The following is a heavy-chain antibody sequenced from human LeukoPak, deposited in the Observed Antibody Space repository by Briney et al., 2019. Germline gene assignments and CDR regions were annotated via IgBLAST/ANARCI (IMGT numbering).Heavy chain of an antibody. J-gene: IGHJ5*02. D-gene: IGHD1-26*01. CDR3: ASSIVGAYSWFDP. CDR1: GYSISSGYY. Sequence: SETLSLTCTVSGYSISSGYYWGWIRQPPGQGLEWIGSIYHSGSIYYNPSLKSRVTISVDTSKNQFSLKLSSVTAADTAVYYCASSIVGAYSWFDPWGQGTLVTVSS. CDR2: IYHSGSI. V-gene: IGHV4-38-2*02.